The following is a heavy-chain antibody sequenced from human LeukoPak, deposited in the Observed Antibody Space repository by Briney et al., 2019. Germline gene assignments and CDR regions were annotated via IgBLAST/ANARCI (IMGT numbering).Heavy chain of an antibody. J-gene: IGHJ4*02. V-gene: IGHV3-21*04. CDR2: ISSSSSYI. CDR3: ARRFGGNYYYFDY. CDR1: GFTFSSYR. D-gene: IGHD1-26*01. Sequence: GGSLRLSCAASGFTFSSYRMNWVRQAPGRGLKWVSSISSSSSYIYYADSVKGRFTISRDNVKNSMYLQMNSLRAEDTAVYYCARRFGGNYYYFDYWGQGTLVTVSS.